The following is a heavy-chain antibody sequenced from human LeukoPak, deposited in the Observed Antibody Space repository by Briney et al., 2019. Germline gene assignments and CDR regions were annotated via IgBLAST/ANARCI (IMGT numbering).Heavy chain of an antibody. CDR1: GYSIRSGYQ. CDR2: INYSGTT. V-gene: IGHV4-38-2*01. D-gene: IGHD3-22*01. J-gene: IGHJ4*02. CDR3: ASTSPKYYYESSGYSSLFDN. Sequence: SETLSLTCSVSGYSIRSGYQWGWIRQPPGKGLEWIGSINYSGTTYDNPSLRSRVTISIDTSKNQVFLKMRSMTAADTALYYCASTSPKYYYESSGYSSLFDNWGQGTLVTVSS.